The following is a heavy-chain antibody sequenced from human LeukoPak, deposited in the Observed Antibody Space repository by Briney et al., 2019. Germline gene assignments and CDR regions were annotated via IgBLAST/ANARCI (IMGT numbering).Heavy chain of an antibody. CDR3: AKKYSTGLDP. J-gene: IGHJ5*02. V-gene: IGHV3-23*01. Sequence: GTLRLSCAASGFTFSSYGMRWVRQAPGKGLEWVSAISGSGGSTYYTDSVKGRFTISRDNSKNTLYLQMNSLRAEDTAIYYCAKKYSTGLDPWGQGTLVTVSS. CDR1: GFTFSSYG. CDR2: ISGSGGST. D-gene: IGHD1-26*01.